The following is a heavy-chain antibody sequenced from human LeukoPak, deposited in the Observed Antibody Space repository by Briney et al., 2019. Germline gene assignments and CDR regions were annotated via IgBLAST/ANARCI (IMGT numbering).Heavy chain of an antibody. CDR1: GGSISSYY. Sequence: MSSETLSLTCTVSGGSISSYYWSWILQPPGKGLEWIGYIYTSGSTNYNPSLKSRVTISVDTSKNQFSLKLSSVTAADTAVYYCASTEYYDFWSGYYRFDYWGQGTLVTVSS. D-gene: IGHD3-3*01. CDR2: IYTSGST. CDR3: ASTEYYDFWSGYYRFDY. J-gene: IGHJ4*02. V-gene: IGHV4-4*09.